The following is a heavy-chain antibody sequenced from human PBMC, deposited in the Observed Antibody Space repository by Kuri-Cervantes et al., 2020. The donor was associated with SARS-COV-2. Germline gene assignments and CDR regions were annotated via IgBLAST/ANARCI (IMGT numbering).Heavy chain of an antibody. D-gene: IGHD3-3*01. CDR3: ARVVMAYYDFWSGYHPPSGGYFDL. J-gene: IGHJ2*01. Sequence: SETLSLTCTVSGGSISSHYWSWIRQPPGKGLEWIGYIYYSGSTNYNPSLKSRVTISVDTSKNQFSLKLSSVTAADTAVYYCARVVMAYYDFWSGYHPPSGGYFDLWGRGTLVTVSS. CDR2: IYYSGST. CDR1: GGSISSHY. V-gene: IGHV4-59*11.